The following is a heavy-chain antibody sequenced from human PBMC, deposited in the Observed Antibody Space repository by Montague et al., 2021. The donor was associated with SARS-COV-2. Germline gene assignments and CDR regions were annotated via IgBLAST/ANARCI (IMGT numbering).Heavy chain of an antibody. CDR2: TYYRSQWYE. CDR3: AIGAYHDLYYYYHGMDV. D-gene: IGHD2-2*01. V-gene: IGHV6-1*01. Sequence: CAISGDSVSSKSAAWYWIRQSPSRGLEWLGRTYYRSQWYEDYAVSVKGRITIKPDTSKNQFSLHLESVSPDDTALYYCAIGAYHDLYYYYHGMDVWGRGTTVSVSS. CDR1: GDSVSSKSAA. J-gene: IGHJ6*02.